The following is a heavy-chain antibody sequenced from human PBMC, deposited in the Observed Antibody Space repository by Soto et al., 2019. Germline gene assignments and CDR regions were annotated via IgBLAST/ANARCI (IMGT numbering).Heavy chain of an antibody. Sequence: PSETLSLTCTVSGGSISSYYWSWIRQPPGKGLEWIGYIYYSGSTNYNPSLKSRVTISVDTSKNQFSLKLSSVTAADTAVYYCARHDYGDYMDVWGKGTTVTVSS. J-gene: IGHJ6*03. CDR1: GGSISSYY. CDR2: IYYSGST. D-gene: IGHD4-17*01. V-gene: IGHV4-59*08. CDR3: ARHDYGDYMDV.